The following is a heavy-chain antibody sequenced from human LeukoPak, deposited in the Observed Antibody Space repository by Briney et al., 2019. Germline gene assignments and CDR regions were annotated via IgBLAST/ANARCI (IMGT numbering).Heavy chain of an antibody. CDR1: GFTFSSYG. CDR2: ISYDGSNK. CDR3: AKDRGRVYGDYGYFDL. Sequence: GGSLRLSCAASGFTFSSYGMHWVRQAPGKGLEWVAVISYDGSNKYYADSVKGRFTISRDNSKNSLYLQMNSLRAEDTAVYYCAKDRGRVYGDYGYFDLWGRGTLVTVSS. J-gene: IGHJ2*01. D-gene: IGHD4-17*01. V-gene: IGHV3-30*18.